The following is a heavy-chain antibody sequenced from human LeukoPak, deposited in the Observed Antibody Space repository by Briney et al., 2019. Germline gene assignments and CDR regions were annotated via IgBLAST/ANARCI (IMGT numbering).Heavy chain of an antibody. D-gene: IGHD3-10*01. J-gene: IGHJ3*02. Sequence: SETLSLTCTVSGGSISNYFWSWIRQPPGKGLEWIGYIYYTGSTNYNPSLKSRVTISVGTSKNQFSLKLSSVTAADTAVYYCARPSRSISTAVAFDIWGQGTMVTVSS. V-gene: IGHV4-59*01. CDR3: ARPSRSISTAVAFDI. CDR2: IYYTGST. CDR1: GGSISNYF.